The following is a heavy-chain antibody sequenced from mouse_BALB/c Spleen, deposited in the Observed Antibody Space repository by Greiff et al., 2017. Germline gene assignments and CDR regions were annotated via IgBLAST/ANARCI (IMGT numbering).Heavy chain of an antibody. J-gene: IGHJ3*01. CDR1: GYTFTSYW. V-gene: IGHV1-5*01. D-gene: IGHD2-4*01. Sequence: EVQRVESGTVLARPGASVKMSCKASGYTFTSYWMHWVKQRPGQGLEWIGAIYPGNSDTSYNQKFKGKAKLTAVTSTSTAYMELSSLTNEDSAVYYCTRDYDYDGFAYWGQGTLVTVSA. CDR2: IYPGNSDT. CDR3: TRDYDYDGFAY.